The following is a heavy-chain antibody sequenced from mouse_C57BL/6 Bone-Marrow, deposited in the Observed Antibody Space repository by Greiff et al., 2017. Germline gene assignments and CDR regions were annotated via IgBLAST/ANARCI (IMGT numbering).Heavy chain of an antibody. V-gene: IGHV1-64*01. CDR3: ARSPYSPPFAY. J-gene: IGHJ3*01. CDR2: IHPNSGST. D-gene: IGHD2-12*01. Sequence: VQLQQPGAELVKPGASVKLSCKASGYTFTSYWMHWVKQRPGQGLEWIGMIHPNSGSTNYNEKFKSKATLTVDKSSSTANMQLSSLTSADSAVYDCARSPYSPPFAYGGQGTLVTVSA. CDR1: GYTFTSYW.